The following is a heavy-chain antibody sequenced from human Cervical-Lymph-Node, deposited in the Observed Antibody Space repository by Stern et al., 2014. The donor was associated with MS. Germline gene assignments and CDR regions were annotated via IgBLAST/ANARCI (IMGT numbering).Heavy chain of an antibody. D-gene: IGHD3-10*01. Sequence: EVQLVESGGGLVQPGGSLRLSCVASGFTFRNYWMHWVRQGPGKGLVWVARINRDGTTLTHADSVKGRFIISRDNAQNTLYLQMNSLRVEDTAVYYCTKDTYGPEDYWGQGTSVTVSS. CDR1: GFTFRNYW. CDR2: INRDGTTL. CDR3: TKDTYGPEDY. V-gene: IGHV3-74*03. J-gene: IGHJ4*02.